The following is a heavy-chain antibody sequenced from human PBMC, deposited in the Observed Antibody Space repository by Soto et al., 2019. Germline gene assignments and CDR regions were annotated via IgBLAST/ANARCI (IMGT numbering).Heavy chain of an antibody. V-gene: IGHV4-4*02. CDR1: GGSISSSNL. J-gene: IGHJ4*02. D-gene: IGHD4-17*01. Sequence: SETLSLTCAVSGGSISSSNLWSCVRQPPGKGLEWIGEIYHSGSTNYNPSLKSRVTISVDKSKNQFSLKLSSVTAADTAVYYCARDRHYGDYAFDYWGQGTLVTVS. CDR3: ARDRHYGDYAFDY. CDR2: IYHSGST.